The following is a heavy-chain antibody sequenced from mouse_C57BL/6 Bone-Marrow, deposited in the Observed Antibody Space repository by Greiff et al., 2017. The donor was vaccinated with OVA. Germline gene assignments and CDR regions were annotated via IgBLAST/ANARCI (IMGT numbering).Heavy chain of an antibody. CDR1: GYTFTSYW. CDR2: IHPNSGST. J-gene: IGHJ2*01. D-gene: IGHD1-1*01. CDR3: ARSNYYGSRQYFDY. V-gene: IGHV1-64*01. Sequence: QVQLQQPGAELVKPGASVKLSCKASGYTFTSYWMHWVKQRPGQGLEWIGMIHPNSGSTNYNEKFKSKATLTVDKSSSTAYMQLSSLTSEDSAVYYCARSNYYGSRQYFDYWGQGTTLTVSS.